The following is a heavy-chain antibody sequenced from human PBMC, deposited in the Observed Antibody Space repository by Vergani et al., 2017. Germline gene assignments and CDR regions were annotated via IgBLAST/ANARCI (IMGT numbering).Heavy chain of an antibody. CDR1: GGSFSGYY. D-gene: IGHD1-26*01. J-gene: IGHJ3*02. CDR3: ARGHGTWAGAVTPAFDI. CDR2: INHSGST. Sequence: QVQLQQWGAGLLKPSETLSLTCAVYGGSFSGYYWSWIRQPPGKGLEWIGEINHSGSTNYNPSLKSRVTISVDTSKNQFSLKLSSVTAADTAVYYCARGHGTWAGAVTPAFDIWGQGTMVTVSS. V-gene: IGHV4-34*01.